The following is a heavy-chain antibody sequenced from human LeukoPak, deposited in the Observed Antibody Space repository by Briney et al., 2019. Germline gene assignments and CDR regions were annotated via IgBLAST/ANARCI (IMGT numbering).Heavy chain of an antibody. CDR2: IYYSGST. J-gene: IGHJ6*02. D-gene: IGHD6-13*01. CDR3: ARAEQQLTHYGMDV. Sequence: SETLSLTCTASGGSISSYYWSWIRQPPGKGLEWIGYIYYSGSTNYNPSLKSRVTISVDTSKNQFSLKLSSVTAADTAVYYCARAEQQLTHYGMDVWGQGTTVTVSS. V-gene: IGHV4-59*01. CDR1: GGSISSYY.